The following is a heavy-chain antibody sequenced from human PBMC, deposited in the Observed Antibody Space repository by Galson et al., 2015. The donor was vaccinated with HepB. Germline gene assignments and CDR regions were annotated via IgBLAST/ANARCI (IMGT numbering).Heavy chain of an antibody. J-gene: IGHJ5*02. CDR1: GGTFSSYA. V-gene: IGHV1-69*13. CDR3: ARARPYGPNWFDP. D-gene: IGHD3-10*01. CDR2: IIPIFGTA. Sequence: SVKVSCKASGGTFSSYAISWVRQAPGQGLEWMGGIIPIFGTANYAQKFQGRVTITADESTSTAYMELSSLRSEDTAVYYCARARPYGPNWFDPWGQGTLVTVSS.